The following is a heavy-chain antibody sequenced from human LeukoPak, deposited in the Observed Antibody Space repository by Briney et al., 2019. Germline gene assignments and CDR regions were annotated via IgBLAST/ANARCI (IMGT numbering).Heavy chain of an antibody. Sequence: TGGSLRHCCVASGFTFSSYIMNSVRQAPGKGLEWVSSISSSSSYIYYADSVKGRFTISRDNAKNSLYLQMNSLRAEDTAVYYCASRSYNWNYDYWGQGTLVTVSS. V-gene: IGHV3-21*01. D-gene: IGHD1-7*01. CDR1: GFTFSSYI. J-gene: IGHJ4*02. CDR2: ISSSSSYI. CDR3: ASRSYNWNYDY.